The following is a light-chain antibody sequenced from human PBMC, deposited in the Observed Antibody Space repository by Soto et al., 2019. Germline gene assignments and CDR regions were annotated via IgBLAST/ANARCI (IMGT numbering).Light chain of an antibody. J-gene: IGKJ5*01. CDR3: QNYNSLPIT. CDR1: QDIRFY. CDR2: DAS. Sequence: DIQMTQSPSSLSASLGDIVTITCQASQDIRFYLNWYQHKTGQAPKLLIYDASQLETGVPSKFSGSGSGTDFTFTINNLQAEDIGTYYCQNYNSLPITFGQGTRLEIK. V-gene: IGKV1-33*01.